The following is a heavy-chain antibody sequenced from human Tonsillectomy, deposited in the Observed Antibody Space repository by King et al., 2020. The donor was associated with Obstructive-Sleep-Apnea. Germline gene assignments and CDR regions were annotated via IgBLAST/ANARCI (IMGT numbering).Heavy chain of an antibody. CDR2: ISSNSASK. J-gene: IGHJ4*02. CDR3: VRGRDPPKYCNGDGSCSAYFDY. CDR1: GFTFDTYA. Sequence: VQLVESGGGLVQPGRSLRLACAASGFTFDTYALHWVRQGPEKGLEWVSSISSNSASKVYSDSVKGRFTISRDNAKNSVYLDLHSLRPEDTAWSFCVRGRDPPKYCNGDGSCSAYFDYWGQGTLVTVSS. D-gene: IGHD2-15*01. V-gene: IGHV3-9*01.